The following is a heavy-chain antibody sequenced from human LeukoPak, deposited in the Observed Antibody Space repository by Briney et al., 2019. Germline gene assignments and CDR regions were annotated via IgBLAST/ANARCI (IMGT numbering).Heavy chain of an antibody. CDR3: ASGSGSYRTPYYYMDV. Sequence: GGSLRLSCAGSGFIFGTYWMNWVRQAPGKGLEWVSVIYSGGSTYYADSVKGRFTISRDNSKNTLYLQMNSLRAEDTAVYYCASGSGSYRTPYYYMDVWGTGTTVTVSS. D-gene: IGHD3-10*01. V-gene: IGHV3-53*01. CDR2: IYSGGST. CDR1: GFIFGTYW. J-gene: IGHJ6*03.